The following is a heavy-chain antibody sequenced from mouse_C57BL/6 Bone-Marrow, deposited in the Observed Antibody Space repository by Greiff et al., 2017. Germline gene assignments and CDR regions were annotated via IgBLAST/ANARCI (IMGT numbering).Heavy chain of an antibody. Sequence: VEPGASVKLSCKATGYTFTGYWIEGVKQRPGHGLEWTGEILPGSVSTNYNEKFKGKATFTADTSSNTAYMQLSSLTTEDSASYYCARWEYAMDYWGQGTSVTGSS. CDR1: GYTFTGYW. CDR2: ILPGSVST. D-gene: IGHD4-1*01. J-gene: IGHJ4*01. CDR3: ARWEYAMDY. V-gene: IGHV1-9*01.